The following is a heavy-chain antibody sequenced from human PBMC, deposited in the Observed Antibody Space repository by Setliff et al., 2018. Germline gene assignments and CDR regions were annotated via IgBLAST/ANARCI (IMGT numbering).Heavy chain of an antibody. CDR1: GFTFSNYG. J-gene: IGHJ6*02. CDR2: IWNDGSSK. D-gene: IGHD2-21*02. V-gene: IGHV3-33*01. CDR3: ARNWATAQHYYYGMDV. Sequence: PGGSLRLSCVASGFTFSNYGMHWVRQAPGKGLEWVALIWNDGSSKFYGDSVKGRFTISRDNSKNTLYLQMDSLRAEDTAVYYCARNWATAQHYYYGMDVWGQGTTVTVSS.